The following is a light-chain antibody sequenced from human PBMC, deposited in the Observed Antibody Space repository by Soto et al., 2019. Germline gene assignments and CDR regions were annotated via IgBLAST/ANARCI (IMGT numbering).Light chain of an antibody. J-gene: IGKJ3*01. Sequence: ETVMTQSPATLSVSPGERPTLSCRASQSVSSNLAWYQQKPGQAPRLLIYDASPRATGIPARFSGSGSGTEVTLTISSLQSEDFAVYYCQQYNTWPLTFGPGTKVDIK. CDR1: QSVSSN. CDR2: DAS. V-gene: IGKV3-15*01. CDR3: QQYNTWPLT.